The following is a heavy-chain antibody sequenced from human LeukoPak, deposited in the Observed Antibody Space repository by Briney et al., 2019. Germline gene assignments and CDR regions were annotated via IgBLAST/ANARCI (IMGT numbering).Heavy chain of an antibody. CDR3: VKQWAGS. D-gene: IGHD6-19*01. J-gene: IGHJ5*02. V-gene: IGHV3-7*01. CDR2: INVDGSEK. Sequence: GGSLRLSCAASGFMFDDYWMSWVRQAPGKGLEWVAAINVDGSEKYYVDSVKGRFTISRDNAKNSLYLQAIRLRGEDTAVYHCVKQWAGSWGQGTLVTVSS. CDR1: GFMFDDYW.